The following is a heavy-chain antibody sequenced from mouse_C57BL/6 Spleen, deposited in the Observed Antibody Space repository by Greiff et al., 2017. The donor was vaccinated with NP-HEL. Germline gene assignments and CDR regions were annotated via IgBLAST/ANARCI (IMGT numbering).Heavy chain of an antibody. CDR2: LYPGSGSI. J-gene: IGHJ1*03. CDR3: ARHEDKYYGSSYEGWYFDV. CDR1: GYTFTEYT. Sequence: QVQLQQSGAELVKPGASVKLSCKASGYTFTEYTIHWVKQRSGQGLEWIGWLYPGSGSIKYNEKFKDKATLTADKSSSTVYMELSRLTSEDSAVYFCARHEDKYYGSSYEGWYFDVWGTGTTVTVSS. V-gene: IGHV1-62-2*01. D-gene: IGHD1-1*01.